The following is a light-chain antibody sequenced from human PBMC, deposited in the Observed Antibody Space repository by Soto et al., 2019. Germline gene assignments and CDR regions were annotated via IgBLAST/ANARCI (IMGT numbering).Light chain of an antibody. V-gene: IGKV1-5*01. CDR2: DAS. CDR3: QHYNSYPA. J-gene: IGKJ4*01. CDR1: QSISNW. Sequence: DIQMTQSPSTLSASVGDRVTITCRASQSISNWLAWYQQKQGKAPKLLIYDASSLESGVPSRFSGSGSGTEFTLTISSLQPDDFATYYCQHYNSYPAFGGGTKVEIK.